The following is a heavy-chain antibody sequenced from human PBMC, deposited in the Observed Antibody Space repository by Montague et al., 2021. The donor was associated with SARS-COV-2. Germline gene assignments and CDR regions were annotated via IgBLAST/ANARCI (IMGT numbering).Heavy chain of an antibody. D-gene: IGHD3-9*01. CDR2: IDWGDDK. J-gene: IGHJ4*02. Sequence: PALVKPTQTLTLTCTFSGFSLSTSGMCVSWIRQPPGKALEWPARIDWGDDKYYSTSLKTRLTISKDTSKNQVVLTMTNMDPVDTATYYCARIRYDILTGYQTLFDYWGQGTLVTVSS. CDR1: GFSLSTSGMC. CDR3: ARIRYDILTGYQTLFDY. V-gene: IGHV2-70*11.